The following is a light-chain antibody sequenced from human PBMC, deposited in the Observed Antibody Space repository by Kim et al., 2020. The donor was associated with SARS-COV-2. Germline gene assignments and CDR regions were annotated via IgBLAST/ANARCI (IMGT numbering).Light chain of an antibody. Sequence: LSVSPGERVTLSCRASQTVSSNLAWYQQKPGLAPRLIVYGASTRATGIPVRFSGSGSGTEFILTINSLQSEDLAVYYCQQYNDWYTFGQGTKLEI. CDR1: QTVSSN. CDR2: GAS. V-gene: IGKV3-15*01. J-gene: IGKJ2*01. CDR3: QQYNDWYT.